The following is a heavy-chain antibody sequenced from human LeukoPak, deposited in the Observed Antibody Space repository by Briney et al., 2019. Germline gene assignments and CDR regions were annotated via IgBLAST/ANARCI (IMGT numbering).Heavy chain of an antibody. CDR2: ISGSGGST. D-gene: IGHD6-19*01. V-gene: IGHV3-23*01. J-gene: IGHJ3*02. Sequence: GGSLRLSCAASGFTFSSYAMSWVRQAPGKGLEWVSAISGSGGSTYYADSVKGRFAISRDNSKNTLYLQMNSLRAEDTAVYYCAKDPDGQSSAFDIWGQGTMVTVSS. CDR1: GFTFSSYA. CDR3: AKDPDGQSSAFDI.